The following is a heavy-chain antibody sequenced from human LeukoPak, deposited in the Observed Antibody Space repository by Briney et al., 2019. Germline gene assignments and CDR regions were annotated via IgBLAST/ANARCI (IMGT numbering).Heavy chain of an antibody. CDR2: IYYNEKT. V-gene: IGHV4-61*01. Sequence: SETLSLTCTVSGDSAVSGRFYGSWVRQTPGKGLEWIGYIYYNEKTKYNTALESRVTISLDKSKNQFSMRLTSVTAADTAIYCCAMTTVGTNDRPCQLWGQGTLVPVSS. J-gene: IGHJ3*01. CDR3: AMTTVGTNDRPCQL. CDR1: GDSAVSGRFY. D-gene: IGHD4-11*01.